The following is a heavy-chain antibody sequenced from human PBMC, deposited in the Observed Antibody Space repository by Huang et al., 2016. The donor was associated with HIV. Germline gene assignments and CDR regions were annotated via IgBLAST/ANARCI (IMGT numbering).Heavy chain of an antibody. CDR3: ARDPRIQSWLNFFDY. D-gene: IGHD3-22*01. J-gene: IGHJ4*02. CDR1: GFSISSYW. CDR2: INSDGRST. V-gene: IGHV3-74*01. Sequence: EVQLVESGGGLVQPGGSLRLSCAAFGFSISSYWMHWVRQAPGKGRVWVYRINSDGRSTSYADSVKCRFTISRDNAKNTLYLQMNSLRAEDTAVYYCARDPRIQSWLNFFDYWGQGTLVSVSS.